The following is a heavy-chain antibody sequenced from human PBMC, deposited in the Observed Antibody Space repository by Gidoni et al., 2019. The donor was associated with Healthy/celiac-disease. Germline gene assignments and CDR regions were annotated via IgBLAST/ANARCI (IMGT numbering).Heavy chain of an antibody. V-gene: IGHV4-31*03. D-gene: IGHD6-13*01. CDR1: GGSISSGGYY. CDR2: IYYSGST. CDR3: ARGDPRYSSSWYGNYFDY. J-gene: IGHJ4*02. Sequence: QVQLQESGPGLVKPSQTLSLTCTVSGGSISSGGYYWSWIRQHPGKGLEWIGYIYYSGSTYYNPSLKSRVTISVDTSKNQFSLKLSSVTAADTAVYYCARGDPRYSSSWYGNYFDYWGQGTLVTVSS.